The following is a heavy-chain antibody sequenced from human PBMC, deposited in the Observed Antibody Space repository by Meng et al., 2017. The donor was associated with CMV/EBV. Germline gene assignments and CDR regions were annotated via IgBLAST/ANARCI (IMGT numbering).Heavy chain of an antibody. Sequence: VQPTESAPGLVKPAQTLSFTCRVSGGSISSGDYYLSWIRQPPGKGLEWIGYIYYSGTTYYNPSLESRVTISVDTSKNQFSLNLSSVTAADTAVYYCARLSGSGTTSTGYHYAFDSWGQGTLVTVSS. D-gene: IGHD3-22*01. CDR3: ARLSGSGTTSTGYHYAFDS. CDR2: IYYSGTT. CDR1: GGSISSGDYY. V-gene: IGHV4-30-4*08. J-gene: IGHJ4*02.